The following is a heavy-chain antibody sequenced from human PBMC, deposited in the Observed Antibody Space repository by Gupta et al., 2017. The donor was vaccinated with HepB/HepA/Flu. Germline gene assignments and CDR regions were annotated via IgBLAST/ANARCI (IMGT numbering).Heavy chain of an antibody. J-gene: IGHJ4*02. CDR3: ATGGSLSPLYVY. V-gene: IGHV4-39*01. Sequence: QLQLQESGPGLVKPSETLSLTCTVSGGSIRSSSYYWGWIRQPPGKGLEWIGSIYYSGSTYYNPSLKSRVTISVDTSKNQFSLKLSSVTAADTAVYYCATGGSLSPLYVYWGQGTLVTVSS. CDR1: GGSIRSSSYY. D-gene: IGHD1-26*01. CDR2: IYYSGST.